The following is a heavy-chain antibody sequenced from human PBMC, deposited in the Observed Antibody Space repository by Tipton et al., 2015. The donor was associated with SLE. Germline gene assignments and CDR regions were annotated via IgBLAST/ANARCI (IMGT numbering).Heavy chain of an antibody. Sequence: TLSLTCAVYGGSFSDYYWSWIRQPPGKGLEWIGEINHSGSTNYNPSLKSRVTISVDTSKNQFSLKLSSVTAADTAVYYCARDNSGWSEDSYYYYVDVWGKGTPVTVSS. CDR1: GGSFSDYY. J-gene: IGHJ6*03. D-gene: IGHD6-19*01. CDR2: INHSGST. V-gene: IGHV4-34*01. CDR3: ARDNSGWSEDSYYYYVDV.